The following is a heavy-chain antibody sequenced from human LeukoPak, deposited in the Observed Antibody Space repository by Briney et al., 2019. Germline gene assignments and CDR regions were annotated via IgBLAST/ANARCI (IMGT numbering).Heavy chain of an antibody. CDR3: AKDLGGEGGSGFPGQ. J-gene: IGHJ4*02. V-gene: IGHV3-23*01. CDR2: ISTSGRAT. Sequence: GGSLRLSCAASGFAFSTYAMTWVRQAPEKGLQWVSTISTSGRATYYADSVEGRFTISRDNSKTTLFLQMNSLRAEDTAIYYCAKDLGGEGGSGFPGQWGQGTLVTVSS. D-gene: IGHD3-10*01. CDR1: GFAFSTYA.